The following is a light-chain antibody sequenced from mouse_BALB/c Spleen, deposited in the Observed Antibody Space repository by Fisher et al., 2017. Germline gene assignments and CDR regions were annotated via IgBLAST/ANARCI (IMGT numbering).Light chain of an antibody. CDR1: SSVSY. V-gene: IGKV4-61*01. CDR3: QQYSGYPLT. Sequence: IVLTQSPAIMSASPGEKVTMTCSASSSVSYMYWYQQKPGSSPKPWIYRTSNLASGVPARFSGSGSGTSYSLTISSMEAEDAATYYCQQYSGYPLTFGGGTKLEIK. J-gene: IGKJ2*01. CDR2: RTS.